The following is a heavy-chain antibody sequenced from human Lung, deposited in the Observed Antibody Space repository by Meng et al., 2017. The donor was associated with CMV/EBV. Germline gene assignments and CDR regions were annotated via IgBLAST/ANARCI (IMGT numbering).Heavy chain of an antibody. CDR1: GFTFDDYA. Sequence: GESXKISCAASGFTFDDYAMSWVRQVPGKGLEWVSGINWNGGSTRYVDSVKGRFTISRDNAKNSLYLQMNSLRAEDTAFYYCARVRQQLEYYVDYWGQGALVTVSS. CDR2: INWNGGST. CDR3: ARVRQQLEYYVDY. V-gene: IGHV3-20*04. D-gene: IGHD6-13*01. J-gene: IGHJ4*02.